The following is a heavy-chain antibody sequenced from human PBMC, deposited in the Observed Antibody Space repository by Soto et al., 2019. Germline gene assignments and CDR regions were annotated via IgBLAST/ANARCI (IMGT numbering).Heavy chain of an antibody. J-gene: IGHJ4*02. CDR1: GGTFSSYA. Sequence: QVQLVQSGAEVKKPGSSVKVSCKASGGTFSSYAISWVRQAPGQGLEWMGGIIPIFGTANYAQKFQGRVTITADESRGTAYMERSSLRSEDTAVYYCARDRADYYDSSGYYRTWGYFDYWGQGTLVTVSS. CDR2: IIPIFGTA. CDR3: ARDRADYYDSSGYYRTWGYFDY. V-gene: IGHV1-69*01. D-gene: IGHD3-22*01.